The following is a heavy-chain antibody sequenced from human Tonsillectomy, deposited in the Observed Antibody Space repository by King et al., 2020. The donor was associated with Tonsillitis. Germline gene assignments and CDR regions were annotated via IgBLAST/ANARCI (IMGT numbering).Heavy chain of an antibody. CDR1: GFTFDDYA. D-gene: IGHD6-19*01. CDR3: AITWTLGIAVTGPFDY. V-gene: IGHV3-9*01. J-gene: IGHJ4*02. CDR2: ICWDSGSR. Sequence: QLVQSGGGLVQPVRSLRLSCAAAGFTFDDYAMHWCRQAPGKGLEWVSVICWDSGSRVYADSVTGRCTISRDNAKNSLYLPMNSLSAEDTVLYYCAITWTLGIAVTGPFDYWGQGTLVTVSS.